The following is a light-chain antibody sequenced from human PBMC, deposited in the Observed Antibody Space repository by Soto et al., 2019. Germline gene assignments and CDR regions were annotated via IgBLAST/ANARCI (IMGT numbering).Light chain of an antibody. CDR1: QSVSSY. CDR3: QQRSDWPT. V-gene: IGKV3-11*01. Sequence: EIVLTQSPGTLSLSPGERATLSCRASQSVSSYLAWYQQKGGQAPRLLIYDASNRATGIPARFSGSGSGTDFTLTSSRLEPEDFAVYYCQQRSDWPTFGGGTKVEIK. CDR2: DAS. J-gene: IGKJ4*01.